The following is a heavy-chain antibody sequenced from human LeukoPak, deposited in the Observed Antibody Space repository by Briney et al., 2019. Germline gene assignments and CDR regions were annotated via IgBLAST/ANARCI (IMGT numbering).Heavy chain of an antibody. J-gene: IGHJ4*02. D-gene: IGHD1-26*01. Sequence: GGSLRLSCAASGFTVSSNYMSWVRQAPGKGLEWVSVIYSGGSTYYADSVKGRFTISRDNSKNTLYLQMNSLRAEDTAVYYCARDIGVGATTTFDYWGQRTLVTVSS. CDR3: ARDIGVGATTTFDY. CDR1: GFTVSSNY. V-gene: IGHV3-66*01. CDR2: IYSGGST.